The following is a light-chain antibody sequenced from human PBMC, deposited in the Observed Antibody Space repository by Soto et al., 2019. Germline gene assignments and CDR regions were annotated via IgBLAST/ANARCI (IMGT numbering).Light chain of an antibody. Sequence: EIVLTQSPATLSLSPGERATLSCRASQSVSSYLAWYQQKPGQAPRLLIYDASNRATGIPARFSGSGSGTDFTLTISSLEPEDFAFYYCQQRSNWPPVYTFGQGTKLEIQ. CDR3: QQRSNWPPVYT. CDR1: QSVSSY. J-gene: IGKJ2*01. CDR2: DAS. V-gene: IGKV3-11*01.